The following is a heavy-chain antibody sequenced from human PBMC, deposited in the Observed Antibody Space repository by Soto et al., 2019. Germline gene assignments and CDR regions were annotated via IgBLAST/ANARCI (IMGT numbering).Heavy chain of an antibody. CDR2: FDPEDGET. J-gene: IGHJ3*02. CDR3: ATVSIGEILTEYDSSGYLPSRGAFDI. D-gene: IGHD3-22*01. Sequence: PSVKVSCKVSGYTLTELSMHWVRQAPGKGLEWMGGFDPEDGETIYAQKFQGRVTMTEDTSTDTAYMELSSLRSEDTAVYYCATVSIGEILTEYDSSGYLPSRGAFDIWGQGTMVTVSS. V-gene: IGHV1-24*01. CDR1: GYTLTELS.